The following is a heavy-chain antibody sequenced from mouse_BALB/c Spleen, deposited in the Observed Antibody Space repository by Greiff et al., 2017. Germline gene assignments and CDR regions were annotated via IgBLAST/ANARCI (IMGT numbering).Heavy chain of an antibody. J-gene: IGHJ2*01. CDR2: IDPENGNT. CDR1: GFNIKDYY. Sequence: EVKLQESGAELVRPGALVKLSCKASGFNIKDYYMHWVKQRPEQGLEWIGWIDPENGNTIYDPKFQGKASITADTSSNTAYLQLSSLTSEDTAVYYCAIADYWGQGTTLTVSS. CDR3: AIADY. V-gene: IGHV14-1*02.